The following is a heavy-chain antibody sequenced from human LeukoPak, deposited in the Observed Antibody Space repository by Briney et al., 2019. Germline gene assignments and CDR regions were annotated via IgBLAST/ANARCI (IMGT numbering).Heavy chain of an antibody. CDR1: GFTFSSYS. CDR2: ISSSSSYI. D-gene: IGHD3-3*01. J-gene: IGHJ6*02. CDR3: ARGAIFGVTTRGYGMDV. V-gene: IGHV3-21*01. Sequence: PGGSLRLSCAASGFTFSSYSMNWVRQAPGKGLEWVSSISSSSSYIYYADSVKGRFTISRDNAKNSLYLQMNSLRAEDTAVYYCARGAIFGVTTRGYGMDVWGQGTTVTVSS.